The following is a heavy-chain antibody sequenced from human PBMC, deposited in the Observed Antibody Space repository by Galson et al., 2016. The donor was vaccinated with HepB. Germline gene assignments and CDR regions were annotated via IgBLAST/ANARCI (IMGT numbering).Heavy chain of an antibody. CDR2: IYYSGNT. Sequence: ETLSLTCTVSGGSISSHYWSWIRQPPGKGLEWIGYIYYSGNTYYNPSLQSRVTISVDTSKNQFSLKLSSVTAADTAVYYCARGGVAARRGYFQHWGQGTLVTVSS. D-gene: IGHD6-6*01. CDR3: ARGGVAARRGYFQH. CDR1: GGSISSHY. V-gene: IGHV4-59*08. J-gene: IGHJ1*01.